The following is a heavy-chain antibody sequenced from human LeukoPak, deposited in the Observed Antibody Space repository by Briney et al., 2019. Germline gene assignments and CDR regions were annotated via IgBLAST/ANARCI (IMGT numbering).Heavy chain of an antibody. Sequence: SQTLSLTCTVSGGSISSGNFYWSWIRQPAGKGLEWIGRISTRGSTNYNPSLRGRVTISLDTSKNQFSLRLSSVTAADTAVYYCAGPYDSSGYYYNDSFDIWGQGTMVTVSS. CDR3: AGPYDSSGYYYNDSFDI. D-gene: IGHD3-22*01. CDR2: ISTRGST. V-gene: IGHV4-61*02. CDR1: GGSISSGNFY. J-gene: IGHJ3*02.